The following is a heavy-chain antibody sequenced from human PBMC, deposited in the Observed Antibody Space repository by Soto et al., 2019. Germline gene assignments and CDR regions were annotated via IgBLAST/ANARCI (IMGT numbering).Heavy chain of an antibody. CDR1: GFTFSSYG. Sequence: QVQLVESGGGVVQPGRSLRLSCAASGFTFSSYGMHWVRQAPGKGLEWVAVIWYDGSNKYYADSVKGRFTISRDNSKNXLXXQMNSLRAEDTAVYYCASAWIGEDYYDSSGYWGDYWGQGTLVTVSS. CDR3: ASAWIGEDYYDSSGYWGDY. D-gene: IGHD3-22*01. V-gene: IGHV3-33*01. CDR2: IWYDGSNK. J-gene: IGHJ4*02.